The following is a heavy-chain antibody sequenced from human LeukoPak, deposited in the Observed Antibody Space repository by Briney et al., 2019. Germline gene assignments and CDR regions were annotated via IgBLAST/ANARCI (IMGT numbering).Heavy chain of an antibody. V-gene: IGHV3-21*01. Sequence: PGGSLRLSCAASGFTFSSYSMNWVRQAPGKGLEWVSSTSSSSSYIYYADSVKGRFTISRDNAKNSLYLQMNSLRAEDTAVYYCARDHGNSYAFDIWGQGTMVTVSS. J-gene: IGHJ3*02. CDR1: GFTFSSYS. D-gene: IGHD4-23*01. CDR2: TSSSSSYI. CDR3: ARDHGNSYAFDI.